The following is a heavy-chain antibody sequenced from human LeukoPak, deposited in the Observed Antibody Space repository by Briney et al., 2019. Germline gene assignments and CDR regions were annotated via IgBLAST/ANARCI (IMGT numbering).Heavy chain of an antibody. V-gene: IGHV5-51*01. CDR2: TYPGDSDT. J-gene: IGHJ5*02. CDR1: GYSFTSYW. D-gene: IGHD3-10*01. CDR3: ARRYYYGSGSYYGLNWFDP. Sequence: GESLKISCKGSGYSFTSYWIGWVRQMPGKGLEWMGITYPGDSDTRYSPSFQGQVTISADKSISTAYLQWSSLKASDTAMYYCARRYYYGSGSYYGLNWFDPWGQGTLVTVSS.